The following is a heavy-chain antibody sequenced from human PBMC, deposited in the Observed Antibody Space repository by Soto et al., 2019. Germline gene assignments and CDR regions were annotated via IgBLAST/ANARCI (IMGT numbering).Heavy chain of an antibody. D-gene: IGHD5-18*01. J-gene: IGHJ5*02. CDR2: IYYSGST. V-gene: IGHV4-61*08. CDR3: ARIPVDTYMINWFDP. Sequence: SETLSLTCTVSGGSVSSGDYYWIWIRQPPGKGLEWIGYIYYSGSTNYNPSLKSRVSISLDTSKNQFSLRLTSVTAADTAVYYCARIPVDTYMINWFDPWGQGTLVTVSS. CDR1: GGSVSSGDYY.